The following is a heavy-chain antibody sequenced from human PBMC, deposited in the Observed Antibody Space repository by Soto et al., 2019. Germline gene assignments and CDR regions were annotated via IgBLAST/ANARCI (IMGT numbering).Heavy chain of an antibody. CDR1: GFTVSTYH. D-gene: IGHD1-26*01. CDR3: TRDGRRGYDMDV. CDR2: ISTDLRAL. Sequence: GGSLRLSCAASGFTVSTYHLNWVRQAPGKGLEWVSYISTDLRALYYADSVRGRFTISRDNAKNSLYLQMTSLRDEDTGVYYCTRDGRRGYDMDVWGQGTTVTVSS. J-gene: IGHJ6*02. V-gene: IGHV3-48*02.